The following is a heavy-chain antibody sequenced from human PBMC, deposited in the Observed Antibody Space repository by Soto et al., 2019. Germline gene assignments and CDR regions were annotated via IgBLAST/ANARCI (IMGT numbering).Heavy chain of an antibody. CDR2: INAGNGNT. Sequence: ASVKVSCKASGYTFTSYAMHWVRQAPGQRLEWMGWINAGNGNTKYSQKFQGRVTITRDTSASTAYMELSSLRSEDTAVYYCARSLRITIFGVVPDAFDIWGQGTMVTV. V-gene: IGHV1-3*01. J-gene: IGHJ3*02. CDR1: GYTFTSYA. D-gene: IGHD3-3*01. CDR3: ARSLRITIFGVVPDAFDI.